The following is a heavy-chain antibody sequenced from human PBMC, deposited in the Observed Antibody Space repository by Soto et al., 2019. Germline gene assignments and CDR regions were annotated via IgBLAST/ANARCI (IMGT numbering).Heavy chain of an antibody. J-gene: IGHJ4*02. CDR3: AKGARGNKLYYFCY. V-gene: IGHV3-9*01. D-gene: IGHD1-26*01. CDR2: ISWGSANI. Sequence: EVQLVESGGALVQPGRSLRLSCAASGFTFDDYGMYWVRQAPGKGLEWVSGISWGSANIAYADSVKGRFTISRDNVKDSLYPAMKSLRIEGTALVYCAKGARGNKLYYFCYLGQGTLVAVSS. CDR1: GFTFDDYG.